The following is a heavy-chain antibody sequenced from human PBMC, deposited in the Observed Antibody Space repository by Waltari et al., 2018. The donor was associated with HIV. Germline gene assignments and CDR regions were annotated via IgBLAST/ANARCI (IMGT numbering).Heavy chain of an antibody. V-gene: IGHV3-21*02. J-gene: IGHJ6*02. Sequence: EAQVVESGGGLVKPGGSLRLSCAASGFALNTHTMNWVRQAPGKGLGWVASISDNYIFYGGPLKGRFTISRDNAKSSLYLEMNSLRAEDTAVYYCAGGQVIVGGWRHYFGMEVWGQGTTVTVS. CDR1: GFALNTHT. CDR3: AGGQVIVGGWRHYFGMEV. D-gene: IGHD2-15*01. CDR2: ISDNYI.